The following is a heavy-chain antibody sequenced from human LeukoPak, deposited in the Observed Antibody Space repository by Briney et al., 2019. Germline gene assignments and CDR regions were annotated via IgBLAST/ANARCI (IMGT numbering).Heavy chain of an antibody. V-gene: IGHV1-2*02. J-gene: IGHJ4*02. CDR1: GYTFTGYY. CDR3: ARDEAGYSYGYGMFDY. D-gene: IGHD5-18*01. Sequence: ASVKVSCKASGYTFTGYYMHWVRQAPGQGLEWMGCINPNSGGTNYAQKFQGRVTMTRDTSISTAYMELSRLRSDDTAVYYCARDEAGYSYGYGMFDYWGQGTLVTVSS. CDR2: INPNSGGT.